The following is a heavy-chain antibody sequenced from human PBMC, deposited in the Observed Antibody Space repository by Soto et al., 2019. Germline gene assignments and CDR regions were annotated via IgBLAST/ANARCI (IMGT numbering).Heavy chain of an antibody. CDR1: GYSFISYW. D-gene: IGHD3-9*01. CDR2: IYPPDSET. CDR3: ARDLGYDIFTGYYDY. J-gene: IGHJ4*01. Sequence: GESLKISCQGSGYSFISYWFGWARQMPGKGLEWMGFIYPPDSETKYSPSFEGQVTISADKSTSTAYLQWSSLKASDTAIYYCARDLGYDIFTGYYDYWGHGTLVTVSS. V-gene: IGHV5-51*01.